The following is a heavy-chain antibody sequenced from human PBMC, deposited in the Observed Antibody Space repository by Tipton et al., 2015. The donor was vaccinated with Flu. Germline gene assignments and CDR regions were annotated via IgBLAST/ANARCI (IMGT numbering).Heavy chain of an antibody. Sequence: TLSLTCSASGGSISNSDYYWGWIRQAPGKGLEWIGTVSYSGTTYYSPSLESRLSISADTSKDQLSLRLTSVTAADTAMYYCARLGYNDGSHPPYYYYAMGVWGQGTTVTVSS. CDR1: GGSISNSDYY. V-gene: IGHV4-39*01. CDR2: VSYSGTT. CDR3: ARLGYNDGSHPPYYYYAMGV. J-gene: IGHJ6*02. D-gene: IGHD5-18*01.